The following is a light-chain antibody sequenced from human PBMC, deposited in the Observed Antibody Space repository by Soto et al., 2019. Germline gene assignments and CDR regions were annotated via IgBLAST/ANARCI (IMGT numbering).Light chain of an antibody. CDR3: SSYTRFSPTYV. Sequence: QSALTQPASVSGSPGQSITISCTGTNSDVGGYNYVSWYQEHPGKAPKLMIYDVSNRPSGVSNRFSGSKSGNTASLTISGLQAEDEADYYCSSYTRFSPTYVFGTGTKVTVL. V-gene: IGLV2-14*01. CDR2: DVS. CDR1: NSDVGGYNY. J-gene: IGLJ1*01.